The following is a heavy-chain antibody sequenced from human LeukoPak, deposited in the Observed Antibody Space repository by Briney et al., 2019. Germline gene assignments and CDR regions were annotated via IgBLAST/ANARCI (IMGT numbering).Heavy chain of an antibody. CDR3: AKCRGLQAEDY. J-gene: IGHJ4*02. Sequence: AASVKVSCKASGFTFTSSAMQWVRQARGQRLEWIGWIVVGSGNTNYAQKFQERVTITRDMSTSTAYMELRSLRSDDTAVYYCAKCRGLQAEDYWGQGTLVTVSS. CDR2: IVVGSGNT. D-gene: IGHD2-2*01. CDR1: GFTFTSSA. V-gene: IGHV1-58*02.